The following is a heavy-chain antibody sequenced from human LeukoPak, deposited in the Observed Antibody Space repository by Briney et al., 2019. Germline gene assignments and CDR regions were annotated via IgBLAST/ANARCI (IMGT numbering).Heavy chain of an antibody. J-gene: IGHJ4*02. CDR2: INSDGSNT. V-gene: IGHV3-74*01. CDR3: ARATGATYNFDY. D-gene: IGHD1-1*01. CDR1: GFTFSSYW. Sequence: GGSLRLSCAASGFTFSSYWMHWVRQAPGKGLVWVPRINSDGSNTSYADSVKGRYTISRDNAKNTMYLQMNSLRDEDTGVYYCARATGATYNFDYWGQRSLVTVSS.